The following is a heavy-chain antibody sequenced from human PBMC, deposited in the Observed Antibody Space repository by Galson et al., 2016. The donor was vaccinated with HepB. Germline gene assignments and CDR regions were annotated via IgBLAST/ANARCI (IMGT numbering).Heavy chain of an antibody. Sequence: CAISGDSVSSNGAAWNWIRQSPSRGLEWLGRTYYRSKWYNKYAVSVQGRITNNPDTSKNQLSLQVSAGTPEDAAVYYFARGRGTWDGSGELIDIWGQGTMVTISS. J-gene: IGHJ3*02. CDR3: ARGRGTWDGSGELIDI. V-gene: IGHV6-1*01. CDR1: GDSVSSNGAA. D-gene: IGHD3-10*01. CDR2: TYYRSKWYN.